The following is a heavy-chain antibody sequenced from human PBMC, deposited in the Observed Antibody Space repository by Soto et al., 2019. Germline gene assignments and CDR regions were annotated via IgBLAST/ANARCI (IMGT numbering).Heavy chain of an antibody. Sequence: GGSLRLSCAASGFTFSSYGMHWVRQAPGKGLEWVAVIWYDGSNKYYADSVKGRFTISRDNSKNTLYLQMNSLRAEDTAVYYCARDDEEYYYYYYMDVWGKGTTVTVSS. CDR2: IWYDGSNK. J-gene: IGHJ6*03. CDR3: ARDDEEYYYYYYMDV. CDR1: GFTFSSYG. V-gene: IGHV3-33*01.